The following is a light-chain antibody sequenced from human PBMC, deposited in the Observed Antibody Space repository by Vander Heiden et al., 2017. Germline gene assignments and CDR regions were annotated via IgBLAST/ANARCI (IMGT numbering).Light chain of an antibody. J-gene: IGLJ2*01. Sequence: SYVLTHPPSVSVAPGQTARSTCGGNNIGSKSVHWYQQKPGQAPVLVVYDDSDRLSGIPERFSGSNSGNTATLTISRVEAGDEADYSCQVWDSSSDHVVFGGGTKLTVL. V-gene: IGLV3-21*02. CDR1: NIGSKS. CDR2: DDS. CDR3: QVWDSSSDHVV.